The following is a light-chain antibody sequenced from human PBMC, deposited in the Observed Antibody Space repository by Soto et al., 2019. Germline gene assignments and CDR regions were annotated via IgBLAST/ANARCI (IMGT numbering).Light chain of an antibody. CDR1: QSVSSN. CDR3: QQYKGPPYI. Sequence: EIVMTQSPATLSVSPGERATLSCRASQSVSSNLAWYQQKPGQAPRLLIYGASTRATGIPARFSGSGSGADFTLTISGLQSEDLGFYYCQQYKGPPYIFGQGTKLEIK. V-gene: IGKV3-15*01. CDR2: GAS. J-gene: IGKJ2*01.